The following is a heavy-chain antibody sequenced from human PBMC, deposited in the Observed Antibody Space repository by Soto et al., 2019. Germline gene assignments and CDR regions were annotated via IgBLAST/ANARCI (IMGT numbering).Heavy chain of an antibody. CDR3: ARGSSSLGGFDY. V-gene: IGHV3-23*01. CDR1: GFSFTTYA. Sequence: GGSLRLSCAASGFSFTTYAMTWVRQAPGKGLELVSAFSDRGSKTYYTDSVKGRFTISRDNFKNTLFMQMNSLRAEDTAVYYCARGSSSLGGFDYWGQGTLVTVSS. J-gene: IGHJ4*02. D-gene: IGHD6-6*01. CDR2: FSDRGSKT.